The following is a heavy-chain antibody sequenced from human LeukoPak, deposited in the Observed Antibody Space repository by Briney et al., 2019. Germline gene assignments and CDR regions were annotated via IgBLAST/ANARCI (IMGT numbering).Heavy chain of an antibody. CDR2: IRYDGSNK. CDR1: GFTFSTSW. V-gene: IGHV3-30*02. CDR3: AKDSPYDFWSGPYFDY. J-gene: IGHJ4*02. Sequence: GGSLRLSCAASGFTFSTSWMSWVRQAPGKGLEWVAFIRYDGSNKYYADSVKGRFTISRDNSKNTLYLQMNSLRAEDTAVYYCAKDSPYDFWSGPYFDYWGQGTLVTVSS. D-gene: IGHD3-3*01.